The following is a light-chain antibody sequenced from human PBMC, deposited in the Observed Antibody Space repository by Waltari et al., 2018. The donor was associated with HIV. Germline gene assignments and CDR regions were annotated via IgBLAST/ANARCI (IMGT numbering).Light chain of an antibody. CDR2: AAS. Sequence: DIQLTQSPSFLSASVGDRVTITYRATRGISSYLAWHQQKPWKAPKLLIYAASTLQSGVPSRFSGSCSGTEFTLTISSLQPADSATYYCQFLDSYPLFGGGTKVEVK. CDR3: QFLDSYPL. J-gene: IGKJ4*01. V-gene: IGKV1-9*01. CDR1: RGISSY.